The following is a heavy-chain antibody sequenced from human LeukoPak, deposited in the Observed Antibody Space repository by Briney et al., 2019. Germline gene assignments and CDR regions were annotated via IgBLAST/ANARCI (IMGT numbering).Heavy chain of an antibody. CDR2: INPNSGGT. Sequence: GASVKVSCKASGYTFTGYYMHWVRQAPGQGLEWMGWINPNSGGTNYAQKFQGRVTMTRDTSINTAYLELSGLKSNDTAVYYCARKGAEYSRSPLLNAWFDPWGQGTLITVSS. D-gene: IGHD6-6*01. J-gene: IGHJ5*02. CDR1: GYTFTGYY. CDR3: ARKGAEYSRSPLLNAWFDP. V-gene: IGHV1-2*02.